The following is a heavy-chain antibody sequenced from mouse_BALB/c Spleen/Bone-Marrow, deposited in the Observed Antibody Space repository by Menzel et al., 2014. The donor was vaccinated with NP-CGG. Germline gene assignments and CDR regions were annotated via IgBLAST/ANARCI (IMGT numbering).Heavy chain of an antibody. J-gene: IGHJ4*01. V-gene: IGHV14-3*02. Sequence: VQLQQPGPELVKPGASVKLSCTASGFNIKDTYMHWVKQRPEQGLEWIGRIDPANGNTKYDPKFQGKATITADTSSNTAYLQLSSLTSADTAVYYCARCEYYAMDYWGQGASITISS. CDR3: ARCEYYAMDY. CDR2: IDPANGNT. CDR1: GFNIKDTY.